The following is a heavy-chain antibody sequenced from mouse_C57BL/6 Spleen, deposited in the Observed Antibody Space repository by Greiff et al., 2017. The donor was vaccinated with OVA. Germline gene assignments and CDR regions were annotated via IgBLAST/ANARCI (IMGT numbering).Heavy chain of an antibody. Sequence: VQLKQPGTELVKPGASVKLSCKASGYTFTSYWMHWVKQRPGQGLEWIGNINPSNGGTNYNEKFKSKATLTVDKSSSTAYMQLSSLTSEDSAVYYCARFGYGSSPFAYWGQGTLVTVSA. D-gene: IGHD1-1*01. J-gene: IGHJ3*01. CDR2: INPSNGGT. CDR1: GYTFTSYW. CDR3: ARFGYGSSPFAY. V-gene: IGHV1-53*01.